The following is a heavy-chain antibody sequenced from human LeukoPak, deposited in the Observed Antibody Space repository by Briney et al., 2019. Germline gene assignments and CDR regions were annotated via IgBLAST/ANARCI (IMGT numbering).Heavy chain of an antibody. CDR2: IIPIFGTA. CDR1: GGTFSSYA. CDR3: ARDRRYYYDSSGYYYYAVDWFDP. J-gene: IGHJ5*02. V-gene: IGHV1-69*06. Sequence: GASVKVSCKASGGTFSSYAISWVRQAPGQGLEWMGGIIPIFGTANYVQKFQGRVMITADKSTSAAYMELSSLRSEDTAVYYCARDRRYYYDSSGYYYYAVDWFDPWGQGTLVTVSS. D-gene: IGHD3-22*01.